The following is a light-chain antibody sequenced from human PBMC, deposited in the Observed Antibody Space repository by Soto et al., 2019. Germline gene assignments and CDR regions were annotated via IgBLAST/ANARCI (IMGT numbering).Light chain of an antibody. J-gene: IGKJ1*01. Sequence: EIVMTQSPATLSVSPGERITLSCRASQSITTSLAWYQQKPGQAPRLLIYGASTRATNVPAGFSGSGSGTDFSLTISSLQSEDYSVYFCQQYTDWPTFGQGTKVDIK. CDR2: GAS. CDR1: QSITTS. CDR3: QQYTDWPT. V-gene: IGKV3-15*01.